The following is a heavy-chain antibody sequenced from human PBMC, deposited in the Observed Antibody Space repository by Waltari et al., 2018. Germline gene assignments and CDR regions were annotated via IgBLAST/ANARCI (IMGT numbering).Heavy chain of an antibody. V-gene: IGHV4-4*07. CDR3: ARGRFLFRWYSFDP. Sequence: QVQLQESGPGLVKPSETLSLTCTVSGGSFSSYYWSWIRRPAGKGLEWIGRVYSSGTTNYNPSLKSRVTMSLDTSKNQFSLNLSSVTAADTAVYYCARGRFLFRWYSFDPWGQGIPVTVSS. J-gene: IGHJ5*02. CDR1: GGSFSSYY. D-gene: IGHD3-3*01. CDR2: VYSSGTT.